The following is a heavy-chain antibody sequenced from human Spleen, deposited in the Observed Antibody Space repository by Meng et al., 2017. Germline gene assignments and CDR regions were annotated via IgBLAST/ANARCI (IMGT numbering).Heavy chain of an antibody. CDR1: GGSISSSNW. J-gene: IGHJ4*02. V-gene: IGHV4-4*02. Sequence: QVPLQESGPGLVKPSGTPSLTCAVSGGSISSSNWWSWVRQPPGKGLEWIGEIYHSGSTNYNPSLKSRVTISVDTSKNQFSLKLSSVTAADTAVYYCARDPDYGDKPFDYWGQGTLVTVSS. CDR2: IYHSGST. D-gene: IGHD4-17*01. CDR3: ARDPDYGDKPFDY.